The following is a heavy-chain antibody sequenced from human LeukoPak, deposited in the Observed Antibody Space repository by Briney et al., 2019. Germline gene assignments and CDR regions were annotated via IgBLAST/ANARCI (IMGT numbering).Heavy chain of an antibody. CDR3: AGGPPNWGYDY. Sequence: ASVKVSCKASGYTFTSYDFNWVRQATGQRPEWMGWMSPNSGDTGYAQKFQDRVTMTRNTSISTAYMELSSLRSDDTAVYYCAGGPPNWGYDYWGPGTLVTVSS. D-gene: IGHD7-27*01. V-gene: IGHV1-8*01. CDR1: GYTFTSYD. J-gene: IGHJ4*02. CDR2: MSPNSGDT.